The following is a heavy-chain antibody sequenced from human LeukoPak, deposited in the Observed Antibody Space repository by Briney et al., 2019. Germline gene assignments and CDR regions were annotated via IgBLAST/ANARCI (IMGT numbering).Heavy chain of an antibody. Sequence: GGSLRLSCAASGFTFSNCAMTWVRQAPGKGLEWVASISGSGASTYYADSVKGRFTISRDNSKNTVNLQMNSLRAEDTAVYFCAKDQSRVGASDPFDDWGQGTLVIVSS. CDR3: AKDQSRVGASDPFDD. CDR1: GFTFSNCA. D-gene: IGHD1-26*01. J-gene: IGHJ4*02. CDR2: ISGSGAST. V-gene: IGHV3-23*01.